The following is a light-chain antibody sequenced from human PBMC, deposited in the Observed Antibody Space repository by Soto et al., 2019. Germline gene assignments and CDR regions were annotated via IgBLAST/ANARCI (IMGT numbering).Light chain of an antibody. CDR1: QSVSTRS. CDR2: GAS. V-gene: IGKV3-20*01. CDR3: QQYGSSGT. J-gene: IGKJ1*01. Sequence: EIVLTQSPGTLSLSPGERATLSCRASQSVSTRSLAWYQQKPGQAPRLLISGASSRAADIPDRFSGSGSGTDFSLTISRLEPEDFAVYYCQQYGSSGTFGQGTRWIS.